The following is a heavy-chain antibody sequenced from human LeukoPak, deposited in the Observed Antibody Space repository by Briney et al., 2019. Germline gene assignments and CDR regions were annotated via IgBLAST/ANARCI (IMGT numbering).Heavy chain of an antibody. D-gene: IGHD2-15*01. J-gene: IGHJ4*02. V-gene: IGHV3-7*01. Sequence: PGGSLRLSCAASGFTFSSYWMSWVRQAPGKGLEWVANIKQDGSEKYYVDSVKGRFTISRDNAKNSLYLQMNSLRAEDTAVYYCARVARDIVVVVAATYLDYWGQGTLVTVSS. CDR2: IKQDGSEK. CDR3: ARVARDIVVVVAATYLDY. CDR1: GFTFSSYW.